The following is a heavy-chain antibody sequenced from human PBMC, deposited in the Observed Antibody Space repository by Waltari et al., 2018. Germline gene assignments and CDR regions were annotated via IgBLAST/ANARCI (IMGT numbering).Heavy chain of an antibody. CDR3: ARRVSTGWQYNYFDY. J-gene: IGHJ4*02. Sequence: QVQLQESGPGLVKPSETLSLTCAVSGYSISSGYYWSWIRQPPGEGLEWIGCMHHSGTTYYNPSLRSRVTIAVDTSKNQFSLKLSSVTAADTAVYYCARRVSTGWQYNYFDYWGQGTPVTVSS. D-gene: IGHD6-25*01. V-gene: IGHV4-38-2*01. CDR1: GYSISSGYY. CDR2: MHHSGTT.